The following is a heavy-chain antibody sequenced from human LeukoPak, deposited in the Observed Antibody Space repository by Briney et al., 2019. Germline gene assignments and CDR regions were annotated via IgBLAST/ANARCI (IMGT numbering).Heavy chain of an antibody. CDR2: IYYSGST. CDR3: ARSSGGGYCSSTSCPMDV. CDR1: GGSISSGGYY. J-gene: IGHJ6*02. D-gene: IGHD2-2*01. V-gene: IGHV4-31*03. Sequence: SQTLSLTCTVSGGSISSGGYYWSWIRQHPGKGLEWIGYIYYSGSTYYNPSLKSRVTISLDTSKNQFSLKLNSVTAADTAVYYCARSSGGGYCSSTSCPMDVWGQGTTVTVSS.